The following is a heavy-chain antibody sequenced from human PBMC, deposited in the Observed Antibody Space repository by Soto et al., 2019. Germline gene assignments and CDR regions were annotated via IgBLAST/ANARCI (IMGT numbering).Heavy chain of an antibody. J-gene: IGHJ4*02. D-gene: IGHD1-26*01. Sequence: EVQLVESGGTLVRPGRSLRLSCAVSGFNIDDYAMHWVRQAPGKGLEWVSGINWNAGRILYADSVKGRFTISRDIANNSLYLQMDSLRAEDTAFYYCAKVEDMGLGAFDYWGPGTLVIVSS. CDR1: GFNIDDYA. CDR3: AKVEDMGLGAFDY. CDR2: INWNAGRI. V-gene: IGHV3-9*01.